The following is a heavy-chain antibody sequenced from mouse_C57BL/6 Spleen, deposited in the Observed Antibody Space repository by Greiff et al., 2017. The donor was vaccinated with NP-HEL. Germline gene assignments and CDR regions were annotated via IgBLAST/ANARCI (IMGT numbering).Heavy chain of an antibody. D-gene: IGHD2-3*01. J-gene: IGHJ4*01. V-gene: IGHV5-17*01. Sequence: EVKLVESGGGLVKPGGSLKLSCAASGFTFSDYGMHWVRQAPEKGLEWVAYISSGSSTIYYADTVKGRFTISRDNAKNTLFLQMTSLRSEDTAMYYCARPSDGYYDYAMDYWGQGTSVTVSS. CDR1: GFTFSDYG. CDR2: ISSGSSTI. CDR3: ARPSDGYYDYAMDY.